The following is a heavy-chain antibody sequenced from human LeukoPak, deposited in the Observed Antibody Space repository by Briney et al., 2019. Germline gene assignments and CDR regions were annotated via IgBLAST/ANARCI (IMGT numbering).Heavy chain of an antibody. Sequence: SETLSLTCTVSGGSISSYYWSWIRQPPGKGLEWIGYIYYSGSTNYNPSLKSRVTISVDTSKNQFSLKLSSVTAADTAVYYRARSRPGIAAAGRVPWFDPWGQGTLVTVSS. CDR2: IYYSGST. V-gene: IGHV4-59*01. CDR3: ARSRPGIAAAGRVPWFDP. CDR1: GGSISSYY. J-gene: IGHJ5*02. D-gene: IGHD6-13*01.